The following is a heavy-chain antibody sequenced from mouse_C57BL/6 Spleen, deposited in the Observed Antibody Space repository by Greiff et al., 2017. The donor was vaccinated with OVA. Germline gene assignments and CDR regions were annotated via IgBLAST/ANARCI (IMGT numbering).Heavy chain of an antibody. CDR3: ARDRDSWFAY. CDR2: ISDGGSYT. CDR1: GFTFSSYA. Sequence: EVKLVESGGGLVKPGGSLILPCAASGFTFSSYAMSWVRQTPEKRLEWVATISDGGSYTYYPDNVKGRFTISRDNDKNNLYMKMSQLKAEEAAMYYCARDRDSWFAYWGQGTLVTVSA. V-gene: IGHV5-4*01. J-gene: IGHJ3*01.